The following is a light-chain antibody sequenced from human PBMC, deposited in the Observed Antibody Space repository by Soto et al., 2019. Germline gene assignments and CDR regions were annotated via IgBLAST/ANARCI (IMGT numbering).Light chain of an antibody. V-gene: IGLV7-46*01. Sequence: AGVTQEPSLTVSPGGTVTLTCGSSTGAVTNGHYPYWFQQKPGQAPRTLIYDTTNRHSWTPARFSGSLLGGKAALTLSGAQPEDEAEYYCLLSYNGPYVFGTGTKVTVL. CDR1: TGAVTNGHY. J-gene: IGLJ1*01. CDR2: DTT. CDR3: LLSYNGPYV.